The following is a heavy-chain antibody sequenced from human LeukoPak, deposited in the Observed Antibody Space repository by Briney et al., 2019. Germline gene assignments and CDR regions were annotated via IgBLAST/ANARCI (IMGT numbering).Heavy chain of an antibody. D-gene: IGHD3-10*01. Sequence: SETLSLTCTVSGYSISSGYYWGWIRQPPGKGLEWIGSIYDSGSTYYNPSLKSRVTISVDTSKNQFSLKLSSVTAADTAVYYCARVSIDGSGSYYHYYYYYMDVWGKGTTVTISS. CDR1: GYSISSGYY. J-gene: IGHJ6*03. CDR2: IYDSGST. CDR3: ARVSIDGSGSYYHYYYYYMDV. V-gene: IGHV4-38-2*02.